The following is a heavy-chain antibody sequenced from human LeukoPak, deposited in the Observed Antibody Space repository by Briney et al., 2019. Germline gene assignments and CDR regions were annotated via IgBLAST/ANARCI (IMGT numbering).Heavy chain of an antibody. Sequence: KPSETLSLTCAVYGGSFSGYYWSWIRQPPGKVLEWIGEINHSGSTNYNPSLKSRVTTSVDTSKNQFSLKLSAVTAADTAVYYCARVGSGSYLNYYYYMDVWGKGTTVTVSS. CDR1: GGSFSGYY. J-gene: IGHJ6*03. CDR2: INHSGST. D-gene: IGHD1-26*01. V-gene: IGHV4-34*01. CDR3: ARVGSGSYLNYYYYMDV.